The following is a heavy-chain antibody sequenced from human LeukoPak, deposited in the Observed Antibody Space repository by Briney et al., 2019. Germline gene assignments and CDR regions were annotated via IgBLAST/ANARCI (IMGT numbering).Heavy chain of an antibody. J-gene: IGHJ5*02. V-gene: IGHV1-8*02. CDR2: MNPNSGNT. D-gene: IGHD3-10*01. Sequence: ASVKVSCKASGGTFSSYAISWVRQATGQGLEWMGWMNPNSGNTGYAQKFQGRVTMTRNTSISTAYMELSSLRSEDTAVYYCASNVPSMVRGVRPHNWFDPWGQGTLVTVSS. CDR3: ASNVPSMVRGVRPHNWFDP. CDR1: GGTFSSYA.